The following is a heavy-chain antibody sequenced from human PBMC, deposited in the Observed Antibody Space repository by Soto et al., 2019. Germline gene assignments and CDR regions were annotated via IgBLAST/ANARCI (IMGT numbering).Heavy chain of an antibody. J-gene: IGHJ4*02. CDR2: ISSSGSRT. CDR3: AKDRVALAGMGYFDY. D-gene: IGHD6-19*01. V-gene: IGHV3-23*01. CDR1: GFTFSSHH. Sequence: PGGRVRLSSAAAGFTFSSHHMSWVRPAPGKALEGVSFISSSGSRTHYADSVKGRFTISRDNSNSTLFLQMTSLRAEDTAIYYCAKDRVALAGMGYFDYWGQGALVSAPQ.